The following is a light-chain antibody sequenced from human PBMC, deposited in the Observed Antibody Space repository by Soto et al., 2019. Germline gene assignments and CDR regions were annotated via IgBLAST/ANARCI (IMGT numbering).Light chain of an antibody. CDR3: QQYGNPPQT. V-gene: IGKV3-20*01. Sequence: EIVLKQSPGTLSLSPGEAVTLSCRASQTVLSSYVAWYQQKPGQPPRLLIYGASSRATGIPDRFSGSGSGTDFTLTISRLEPEDFGVFYCQQYGNPPQTFGQGTRVEV. CDR2: GAS. J-gene: IGKJ1*01. CDR1: QTVLSSY.